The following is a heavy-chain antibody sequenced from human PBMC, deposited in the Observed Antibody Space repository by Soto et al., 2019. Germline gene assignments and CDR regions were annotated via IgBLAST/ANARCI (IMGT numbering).Heavy chain of an antibody. D-gene: IGHD2-15*01. Sequence: ASVKVSCKASGYTFTSYGISWVRQAPGQGLEWMGRISAYNGNTKYAQKIQGRVTMTTDTSTSTTYMEMRSLRSEDKAVYYCDSSLVVAATQGFDYWG. CDR3: DSSLVVAATQGFDY. V-gene: IGHV1-18*01. CDR1: GYTFTSYG. CDR2: ISAYNGNT. J-gene: IGHJ4*01.